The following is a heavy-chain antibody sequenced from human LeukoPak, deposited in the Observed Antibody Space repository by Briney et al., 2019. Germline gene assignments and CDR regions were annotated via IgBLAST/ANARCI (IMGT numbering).Heavy chain of an antibody. J-gene: IGHJ4*02. CDR1: GYTFTGYY. CDR2: INPNSGGT. D-gene: IGHD6-13*01. CDR3: AVIAANYYFDY. V-gene: IGHV1-2*02. Sequence: GASVKVSCKASGYTFTGYYMHWVRQDPRPAIEWMGWINPNSGGTNYAQKFQGRVTMTRDTSISTAYMELSRLRSDDTAVYYCAVIAANYYFDYWGQGTLVTVSS.